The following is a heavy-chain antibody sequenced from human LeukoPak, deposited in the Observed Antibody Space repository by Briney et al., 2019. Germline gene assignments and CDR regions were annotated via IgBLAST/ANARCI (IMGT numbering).Heavy chain of an antibody. CDR3: AKGGVYGDYYFDY. J-gene: IGHJ4*03. CDR1: GFTFSRYG. V-gene: IGHV3-33*06. Sequence: GRSLRLSCAASGFTFSRYGMHWVRQAPGKGLEWVAVIWYDGSNKYYADSVRGRFTISRDNSKNTLYLQMNSLRAEDTALYYCAKGGVYGDYYFDYWGQGTTVTVSS. CDR2: IWYDGSNK. D-gene: IGHD4-17*01.